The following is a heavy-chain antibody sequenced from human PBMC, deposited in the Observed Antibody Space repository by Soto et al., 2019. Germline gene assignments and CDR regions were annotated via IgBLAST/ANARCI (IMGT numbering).Heavy chain of an antibody. V-gene: IGHV3-23*01. CDR1: GFTFSSYG. Sequence: EVQLLESGGGLVQPGGSLRLSCAASGFTFSSYGMSWVRQAPGKGLEWVSTISGSGGSTYYADSVKGRFTISRDNSKNTQYLQMNGLRAEDTAVYYCAKGVYSTSSYFDYWGQGTLVTVSS. CDR3: AKGVYSTSSYFDY. D-gene: IGHD6-6*01. CDR2: ISGSGGST. J-gene: IGHJ4*02.